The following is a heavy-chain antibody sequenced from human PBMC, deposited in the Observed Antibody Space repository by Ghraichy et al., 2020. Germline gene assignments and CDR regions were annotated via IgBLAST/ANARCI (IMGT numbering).Heavy chain of an antibody. CDR1: GGSISSSSYY. Sequence: SETLSLTCTVSGGSISSSSYYWGWIRQPPGKGLEWIGSIYYSGSTYYNPSLKSRVTISVDTSKNQFSLKLSSVTAADTAVYYCARVYQGFDPWGQGTLVTVSS. D-gene: IGHD2/OR15-2a*01. CDR3: ARVYQGFDP. CDR2: IYYSGST. J-gene: IGHJ5*02. V-gene: IGHV4-39*01.